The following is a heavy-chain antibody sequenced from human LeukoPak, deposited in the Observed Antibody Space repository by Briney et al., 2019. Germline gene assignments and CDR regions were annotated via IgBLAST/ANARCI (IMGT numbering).Heavy chain of an antibody. CDR1: GFTFSNYA. D-gene: IGHD3-16*02. Sequence: GGSLRLSCAASGFTFSNYAMNWVRQAPEKGLEWVSTIHGGGDITYYADSVKGRFTISRGNPRNTLYLQMNSLRAEDTAVYYCAKALSSSFYYFDLGGRGTLVSVSS. J-gene: IGHJ2*01. CDR2: IHGGGDIT. V-gene: IGHV3-23*01. CDR3: AKALSSSFYYFDL.